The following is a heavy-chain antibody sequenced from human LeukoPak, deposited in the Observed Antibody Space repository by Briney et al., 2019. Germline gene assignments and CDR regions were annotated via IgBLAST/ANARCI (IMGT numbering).Heavy chain of an antibody. CDR3: ARDARDGYGGNPFDY. V-gene: IGHV3-74*01. CDR2: INTFGTTA. CDR1: GFTLSSYW. J-gene: IGHJ4*02. Sequence: TGGSLRLSCAVSGFTLSSYWMNWVRQVPGKGLVWVSHINTFGTTATYADSVKGRFTISRDNANNTLYLQMNSLRAEDTAVYYCARDARDGYGGNPFDYWGQGTLVTVSS. D-gene: IGHD4-23*01.